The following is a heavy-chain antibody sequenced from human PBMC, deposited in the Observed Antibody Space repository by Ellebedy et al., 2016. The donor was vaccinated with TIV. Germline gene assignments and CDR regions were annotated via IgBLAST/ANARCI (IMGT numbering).Heavy chain of an antibody. CDR2: IYYSGST. V-gene: IGHV4-59*08. J-gene: IGHJ6*02. CDR1: GGSISSYY. Sequence: MPSETLSLTCTVSGGSISSYYWSWIRQPPGKGLEWIGYIYYSGSTNYKPSLKSRVTISVDTSKNQFSLKLSSVTAADTAVYYCSRTPSDDILVPYGMDVWGQGTTVTVSS. CDR3: SRTPSDDILVPYGMDV. D-gene: IGHD3-9*01.